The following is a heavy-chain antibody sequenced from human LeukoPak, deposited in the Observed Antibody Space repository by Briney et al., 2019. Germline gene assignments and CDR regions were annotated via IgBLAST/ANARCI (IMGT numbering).Heavy chain of an antibody. V-gene: IGHV4-39*01. CDR3: ARRLVVPAAIDY. CDR2: IYYSGST. D-gene: IGHD2-2*01. J-gene: IGHJ4*02. Sequence: PSETLSLTCTVSGGSISSSSYYWGWIRQPPGKGLEWIGSIYYSGSTYYNPSLKSRVTISVDTSKNQFSLKLSSVTAADTAVYYCARRLVVPAAIDYWGQGTLVTVSS. CDR1: GGSISSSSYY.